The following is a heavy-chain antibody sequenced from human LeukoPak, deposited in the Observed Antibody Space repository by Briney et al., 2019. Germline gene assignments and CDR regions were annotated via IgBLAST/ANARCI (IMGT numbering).Heavy chain of an antibody. J-gene: IGHJ5*02. CDR1: GFTFSTHG. V-gene: IGHV3-23*01. Sequence: TGGSLRLSCAASGFTFSTHGTNWVRQAPGRGLEWVSLISSSGGSTYYAGSVKGRFTISRDNSKSTLYLQMNSLRAEDTAIYYCAKDGPTAIPSWFDPWGQGTLVTVSS. CDR2: ISSSGGST. D-gene: IGHD2-21*02. CDR3: AKDGPTAIPSWFDP.